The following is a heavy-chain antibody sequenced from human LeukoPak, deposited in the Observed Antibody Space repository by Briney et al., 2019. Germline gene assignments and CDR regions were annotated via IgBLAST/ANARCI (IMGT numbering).Heavy chain of an antibody. J-gene: IGHJ4*02. V-gene: IGHV4-34*01. CDR1: GGSFSGYY. CDR2: INHSGST. CDR3: ARGRYDFWSGYYYFYFDY. Sequence: SETPSLTCAVYGGSFSGYYWSWIRQPPGKGLEWIGEINHSGSTNYNPSLKSRVTISVDTSKNQFSLKLSSVTAADTAVYYCARGRYDFWSGYYYFYFDYWGQGTLVTVSS. D-gene: IGHD3-3*01.